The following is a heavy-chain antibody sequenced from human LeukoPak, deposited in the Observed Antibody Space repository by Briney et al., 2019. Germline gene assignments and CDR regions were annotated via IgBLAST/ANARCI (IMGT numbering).Heavy chain of an antibody. CDR2: FSGSTGST. CDR3: ADYRKPQGLDY. CDR1: GFTFSSYG. J-gene: IGHJ4*02. Sequence: GGSLRLSCAASGFTFSSYGMNWVRQAPGKGLEWVSGFSGSTGSTHYADSVKGRFTISRDNSKNTVYLQMNSLRVEDTAVYYCADYRKPQGLDYWGQGTLVTVSS. V-gene: IGHV3-23*01. D-gene: IGHD1-14*01.